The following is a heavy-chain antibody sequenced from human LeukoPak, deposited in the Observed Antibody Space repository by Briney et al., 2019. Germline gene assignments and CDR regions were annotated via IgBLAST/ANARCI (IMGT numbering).Heavy chain of an antibody. D-gene: IGHD3-22*01. CDR1: GYTFTSYG. Sequence: ASVTVSCKASGYTFTSYGISWVRQAPGQGLEWMGWISAYNGNTNYAQKLQGRVTMTTDTSTSTAYLELRSLRSNETAVYYSARAYDSRGYYDYWGQGALVTVSS. CDR3: ARAYDSRGYYDY. J-gene: IGHJ4*02. V-gene: IGHV1-18*01. CDR2: ISAYNGNT.